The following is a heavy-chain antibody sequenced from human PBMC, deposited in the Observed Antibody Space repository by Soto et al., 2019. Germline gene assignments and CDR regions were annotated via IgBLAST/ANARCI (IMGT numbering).Heavy chain of an antibody. CDR3: AKALNGYSGYHTFDY. D-gene: IGHD5-12*01. CDR2: ISYDGSGE. J-gene: IGHJ4*02. Sequence: GGSLRLSCAASRFTFSSYGMHWVRQAPGKGLEWVAVISYDGSGEYYADSVKGRFTISRDNSKNTLYLQMNSLRAEDTAVYYCAKALNGYSGYHTFDYWGQGTLVTVSS. CDR1: RFTFSSYG. V-gene: IGHV3-30*18.